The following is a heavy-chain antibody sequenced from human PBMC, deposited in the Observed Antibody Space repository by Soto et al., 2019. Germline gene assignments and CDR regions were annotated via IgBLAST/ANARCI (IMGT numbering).Heavy chain of an antibody. J-gene: IGHJ6*02. CDR2: ISSSSSYI. CDR1: GFTFSSYS. D-gene: IGHD2-2*02. CDR3: ARDQSAGYCSSTRCYNYYYGMDV. Sequence: PGGSLRLSCAASGFTFSSYSMNWVRQAPGKGLEWVSSISSSSSYIYYADSVKGRFTISRDNAKNSLYLQMNSLRAEDTAVYYCARDQSAGYCSSTRCYNYYYGMDVWGQGTTVTVSS. V-gene: IGHV3-21*01.